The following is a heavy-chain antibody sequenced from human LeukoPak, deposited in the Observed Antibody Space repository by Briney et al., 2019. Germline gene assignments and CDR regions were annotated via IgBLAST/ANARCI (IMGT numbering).Heavy chain of an antibody. CDR2: ISAYNGNT. D-gene: IGHD6-13*01. V-gene: IGHV1-18*01. Sequence: ASVKVSCKASGYTFTSYGISWVRQAPGQGLEWMGWISAYNGNTNYAQKLQGRVTMTTDTSTSTAYMELRSLRSDDTAVYYCARAGRGSSWYGGNGWFDPWGQGTLVTVSS. CDR3: ARAGRGSSWYGGNGWFDP. CDR1: GYTFTSYG. J-gene: IGHJ5*02.